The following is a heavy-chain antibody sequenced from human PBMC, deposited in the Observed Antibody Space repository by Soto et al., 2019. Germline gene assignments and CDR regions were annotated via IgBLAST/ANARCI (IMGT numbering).Heavy chain of an antibody. CDR1: GYTFINYG. CDR3: ARLYSSGWNSFDP. CDR2: ISAYNGST. Sequence: GASVKVSCKGSGYTFINYGITWVRQAPGQGLEWMGRISAYNGSTKYVQQFQGRVTMTTDVSTGTSYMELRSLRSDDTAVYYCARLYSSGWNSFDPWGQGTQVTVSS. D-gene: IGHD6-19*01. V-gene: IGHV1-18*01. J-gene: IGHJ5*02.